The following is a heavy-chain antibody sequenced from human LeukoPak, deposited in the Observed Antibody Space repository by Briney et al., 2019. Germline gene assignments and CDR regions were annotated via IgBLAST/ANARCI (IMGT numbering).Heavy chain of an antibody. Sequence: GASVEVSCKASGYTFTGYYMHWVRQAPGQGLEWMGWINPNSGDTNYAQKFQGRVTMTRDTSISTAYMELSRLRSDDTAVYYCARGPPLFGSSWYELDPWGQGTLVTVSS. V-gene: IGHV1-2*02. CDR3: ARGPPLFGSSWYELDP. CDR2: INPNSGDT. J-gene: IGHJ5*02. CDR1: GYTFTGYY. D-gene: IGHD6-13*01.